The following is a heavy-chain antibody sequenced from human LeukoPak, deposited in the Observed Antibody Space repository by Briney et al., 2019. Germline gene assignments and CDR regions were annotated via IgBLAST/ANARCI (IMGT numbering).Heavy chain of an antibody. CDR2: IYYTGST. CDR3: ARGKTWFAP. J-gene: IGHJ5*02. CDR1: GGSINSYY. V-gene: IGHV4-59*01. D-gene: IGHD4-23*01. Sequence: SETLSLTCTVSGGSINSYYWSWIRQPPGKGLEWLGYIYYTGSTNYSPSLKSRVTISVDTSKNQFFLNLSSVTTTDTAVYYCARGKTWFAPWGQGTLVTVSS.